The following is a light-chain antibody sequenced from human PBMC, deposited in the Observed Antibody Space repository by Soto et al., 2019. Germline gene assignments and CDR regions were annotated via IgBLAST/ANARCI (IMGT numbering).Light chain of an antibody. J-gene: IGKJ1*01. CDR3: QQYNNWPPWT. Sequence: EIVMTQSPATLSVSPGERATLSCRASQRVSSNLAWYQPQPGQAPSLLIYGASTMATGIPARFSGSGYGTEFTLIISSLQSEDFAIYFCQQYNNWPPWTFGQGTKVEIK. V-gene: IGKV3-15*01. CDR2: GAS. CDR1: QRVSSN.